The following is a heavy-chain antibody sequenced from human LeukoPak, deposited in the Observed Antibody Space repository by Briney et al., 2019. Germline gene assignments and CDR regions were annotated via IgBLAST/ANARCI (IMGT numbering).Heavy chain of an antibody. CDR1: GGSISSGDYY. V-gene: IGHV4-30-4*01. D-gene: IGHD2-21*01. Sequence: SQTLSLTCTVSGGSISSGDYYWSWIRQPPGKGLESIAYIYHTGSTYYSPSLKSRVIISVDTSKNQFSLKLSSVTAADTAVYYCARISCGGGTGYLGYWGQGTLVTVSS. CDR2: IYHTGST. CDR3: ARISCGGGTGYLGY. J-gene: IGHJ4*02.